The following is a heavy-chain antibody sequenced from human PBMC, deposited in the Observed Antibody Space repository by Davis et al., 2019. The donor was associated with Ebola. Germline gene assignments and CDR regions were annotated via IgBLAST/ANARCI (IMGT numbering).Heavy chain of an antibody. D-gene: IGHD6-13*01. CDR1: GGSISSYY. J-gene: IGHJ6*02. CDR3: ARQRSSSWTYYYYYGMDV. Sequence: SETLSLTCTVSGGSISSYYWSWIRQPPGKGLEWIGYIYYSGSTNYKPSLKSRVTISVDTSKNQFSLKLSSVTAADTAVYYCARQRSSSWTYYYYYGMDVWGQGTTVTVSS. V-gene: IGHV4-59*08. CDR2: IYYSGST.